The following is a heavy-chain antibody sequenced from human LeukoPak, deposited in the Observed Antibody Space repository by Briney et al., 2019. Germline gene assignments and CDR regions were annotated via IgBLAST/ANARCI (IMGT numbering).Heavy chain of an antibody. CDR1: GGSISSYY. Sequence: PSETLSLTCTVSGGSISSYYWSWIRQPPGKGLEWIGYIYYSGSTNYNPSLKSRVTISVDTSKNQFSLKLSSVTAADTAVYYCARAEWELAAFDIWGQGTMVTVSS. CDR3: ARAEWELAAFDI. V-gene: IGHV4-59*01. CDR2: IYYSGST. J-gene: IGHJ3*02. D-gene: IGHD1-26*01.